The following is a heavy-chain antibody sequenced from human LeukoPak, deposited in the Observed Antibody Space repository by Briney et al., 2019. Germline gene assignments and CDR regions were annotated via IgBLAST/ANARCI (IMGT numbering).Heavy chain of an antibody. J-gene: IGHJ3*02. CDR2: IYHSGST. V-gene: IGHV4-30-2*01. Sequence: PSQTLSLTCAVSGGSISSGGYSWSWIRQPPGKGLEWIGYIYHSGSTYYNPSLKSRVTISVDRSKNQFSLKLSSVTAADTAVYYCARHRYSSGWDDAFDIWGQGTMVTVSS. CDR3: ARHRYSSGWDDAFDI. CDR1: GGSISSGGYS. D-gene: IGHD6-19*01.